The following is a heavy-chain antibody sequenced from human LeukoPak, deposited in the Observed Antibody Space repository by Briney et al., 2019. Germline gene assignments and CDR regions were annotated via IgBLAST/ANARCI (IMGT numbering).Heavy chain of an antibody. CDR3: YYEGY. J-gene: IGHJ4*02. D-gene: IGHD3-22*01. CDR2: INTDGSST. V-gene: IGHV3-74*01. Sequence: GGSLRLSGAASGFTFSTYWMHWVRQAPGKGLEWVSHINTDGSSTTYADSVKGRFTISRDNAKNTLYLQMNSLRGDDTAMYYCYYEGYWGQGTLVTVSS. CDR1: GFTFSTYW.